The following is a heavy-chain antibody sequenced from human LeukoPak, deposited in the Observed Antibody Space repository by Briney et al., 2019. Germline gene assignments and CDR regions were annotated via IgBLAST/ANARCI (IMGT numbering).Heavy chain of an antibody. CDR2: IKSDGSI. V-gene: IGHV3-74*01. CDR3: ARAPSEIGGYYPEYFRH. Sequence: GGSLRLSCAASGFTFSSYWMHWVRQAPGKGLVWVSRIKSDGSINYADSVKGRFTISRDNAKNTLSLQMNSLRAEDTGVYYCARAPSEIGGYYPEYFRHWGQGTLVTVSS. D-gene: IGHD3-22*01. J-gene: IGHJ1*01. CDR1: GFTFSSYW.